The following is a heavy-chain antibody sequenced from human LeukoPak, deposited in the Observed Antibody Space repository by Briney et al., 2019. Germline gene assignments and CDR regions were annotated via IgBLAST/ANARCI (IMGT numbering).Heavy chain of an antibody. V-gene: IGHV2-70*04. D-gene: IGHD3-22*01. CDR3: AASIVGYYYYGMDV. J-gene: IGHJ6*02. CDR1: GFSLSTSGMR. Sequence: SGPALVKPTQTLTLTCTFSGFSLSTSGMRASWIRQPPEKALEWLARIDWDDDKFYSTSLKTRLAISKDTSKNQVVLTMTNMDPVDTATYYCAASIVGYYYYGMDVWGQGTTVTVSS. CDR2: IDWDDDK.